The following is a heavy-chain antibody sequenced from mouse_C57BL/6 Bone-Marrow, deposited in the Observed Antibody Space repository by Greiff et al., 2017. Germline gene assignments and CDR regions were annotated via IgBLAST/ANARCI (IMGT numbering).Heavy chain of an antibody. D-gene: IGHD4-1*01. V-gene: IGHV1-7*01. J-gene: IGHJ4*01. Sequence: QVQLQQSGAELAKPGASVKLSCKASGYTFTSYWMHWVKQRHGPGLEWIGYINPSSGYTKYNQKFKDKATLTADKSSSTAYMQLSSLTDEDSAVYYCAGGLGRVYYAMDYWGQGTSVTVSS. CDR1: GYTFTSYW. CDR3: AGGLGRVYYAMDY. CDR2: INPSSGYT.